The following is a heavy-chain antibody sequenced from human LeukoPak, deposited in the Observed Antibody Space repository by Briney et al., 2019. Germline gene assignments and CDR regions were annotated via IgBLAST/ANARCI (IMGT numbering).Heavy chain of an antibody. D-gene: IGHD2-8*01. CDR3: ARKYAVWYFDL. V-gene: IGHV4-30-4*01. J-gene: IGHJ2*01. CDR2: IYYNGTI. CDR1: GGSINSGDYY. Sequence: PSQTLSLTCTVSGGSINSGDYYWSWIRQPPGKGLEWIGYIYYNGTISYNPSLKSRVAMSVDTSKNQFSLKLSSVTAADTTVYYCARKYAVWYFDLWGRGTLVTVSS.